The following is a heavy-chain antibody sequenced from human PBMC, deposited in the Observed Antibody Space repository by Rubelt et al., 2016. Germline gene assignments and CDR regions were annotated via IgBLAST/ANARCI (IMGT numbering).Heavy chain of an antibody. Sequence: QVQLQESGPGLVKPSGTLSLTCAVSGGSISRSSNYWGWIRQPPGKGLEWIGRVYYDGHPYYNPSLQSRLPLSVDTSKNQFALRLGAATAADTAVYYCARRRGATGWFDPWGQGTLVTVSS. CDR3: ARRRGATGWFDP. D-gene: IGHD3-10*01. CDR1: GGSISRSSNY. V-gene: IGHV4-39*07. J-gene: IGHJ5*02. CDR2: VYYDGHP.